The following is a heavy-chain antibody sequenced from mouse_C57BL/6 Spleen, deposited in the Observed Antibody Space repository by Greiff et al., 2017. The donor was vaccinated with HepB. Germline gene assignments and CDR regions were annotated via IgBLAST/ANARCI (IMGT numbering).Heavy chain of an antibody. V-gene: IGHV1-64*01. CDR3: ARWVSDFYSSSYVYYFDY. CDR2: IHPNSGST. J-gene: IGHJ2*01. Sequence: QVQLQQPGAELVKPGASVKLSCKASGYTFTSYWMHWVKQRPGQGLEWIGMIHPNSGSTNYNEKFKSKATLTVDKSSSTAYMQLSILTSEDSAVYYCARWVSDFYSSSYVYYFDYWGQGTTLTVSS. D-gene: IGHD1-1*01. CDR1: GYTFTSYW.